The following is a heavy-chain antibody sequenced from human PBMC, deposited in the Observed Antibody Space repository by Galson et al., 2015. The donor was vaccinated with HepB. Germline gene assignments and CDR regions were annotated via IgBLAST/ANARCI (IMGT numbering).Heavy chain of an antibody. D-gene: IGHD2/OR15-2a*01. V-gene: IGHV4-39*01. CDR1: RGSISSSGYY. J-gene: IGHJ1*01. CDR3: ARRHVIVEPY. CDR2: IYYGGNT. Sequence: SETLSLTCIVSRGSISSSGYYWGWFRQPPGKGLEWVGSIYYGGNTYYNPSLGSRVTVSADTSKKQFSLRLNSVTAADTAIYYCARRHVIVEPYWGQGTLVTVSS.